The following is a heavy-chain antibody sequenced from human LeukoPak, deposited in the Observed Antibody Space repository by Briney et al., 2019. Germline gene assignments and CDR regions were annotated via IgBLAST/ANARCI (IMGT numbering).Heavy chain of an antibody. Sequence: ASVKVSCKASGYTFTGYYMHWVRQAPGQGLEWMGWINPNSGGTNYAQKFQGRVTMTRDTSIRTAYMELSRLRSDDTAVYYCARGILATILGWFDPWGQGTLVTVSS. J-gene: IGHJ5*02. V-gene: IGHV1-2*02. D-gene: IGHD5-12*01. CDR2: INPNSGGT. CDR3: ARGILATILGWFDP. CDR1: GYTFTGYY.